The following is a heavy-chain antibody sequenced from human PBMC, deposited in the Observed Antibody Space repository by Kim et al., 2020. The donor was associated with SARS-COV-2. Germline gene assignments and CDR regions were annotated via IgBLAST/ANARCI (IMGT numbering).Heavy chain of an antibody. J-gene: IGHJ4*02. Sequence: SGGSTYYADSVKGRFTISRDNSKNTLYLQMNSLRAEDTAVYYCAKDGGFGWGQGTLVTVSS. D-gene: IGHD3-10*01. CDR2: SGGST. V-gene: IGHV3-23*01. CDR3: AKDGGFG.